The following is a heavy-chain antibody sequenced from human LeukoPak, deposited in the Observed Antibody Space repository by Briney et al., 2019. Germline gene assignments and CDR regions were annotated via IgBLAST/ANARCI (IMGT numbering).Heavy chain of an antibody. CDR1: GFTVSSNY. J-gene: IGHJ4*02. Sequence: GGSLRLSCAASGFTVSSNYMSWVRQAPGKGLEWVSVIYSGGSTYYADSVKGRFTISRDNSKNTLYLQMNSLRAEDTAVYYCARDPGYCSGGSCYEDWGQGTLVTVSS. CDR3: ARDPGYCSGGSCYED. V-gene: IGHV3-53*01. D-gene: IGHD2-15*01. CDR2: IYSGGST.